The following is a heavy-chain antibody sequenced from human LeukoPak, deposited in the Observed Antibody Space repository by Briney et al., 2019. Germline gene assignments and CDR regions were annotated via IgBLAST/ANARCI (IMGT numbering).Heavy chain of an antibody. J-gene: IGHJ4*02. D-gene: IGHD3-10*01. Sequence: GGSLRLSCSASGLTFSSYVMTWVRQAPGQGLEWVSAISGSGDDTYYADSVKGRFTISRDNSKNTLYLQMNSLRAEDTAVYYCAKKEAMIRGVPYYYDFWGQGTLVTVSS. CDR2: ISGSGDDT. V-gene: IGHV3-23*01. CDR1: GLTFSSYV. CDR3: AKKEAMIRGVPYYYDF.